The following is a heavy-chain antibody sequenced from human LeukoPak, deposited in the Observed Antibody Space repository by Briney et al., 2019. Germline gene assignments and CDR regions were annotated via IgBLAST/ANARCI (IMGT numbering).Heavy chain of an antibody. J-gene: IGHJ4*02. CDR3: AKDAEMATMYFDY. Sequence: GGSLRLSCAASGFTFSSYGMHWVRQAPGKGLEWVAFIRHDGSNKYYADSVKGRFTISRDNSKNTLYLQMNSLRAEDTAVYYCAKDAEMATMYFDYWGQGTLVTVSS. CDR2: IRHDGSNK. CDR1: GFTFSSYG. V-gene: IGHV3-30*02. D-gene: IGHD5-24*01.